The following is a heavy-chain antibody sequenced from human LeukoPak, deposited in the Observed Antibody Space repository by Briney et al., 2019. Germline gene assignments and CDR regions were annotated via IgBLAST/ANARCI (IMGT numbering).Heavy chain of an antibody. D-gene: IGHD3-10*01. CDR2: INHSGST. V-gene: IGHV4-34*01. CDR3: AIGGDGSGPHPGY. CDR1: GGSFSGYY. Sequence: SETLSLTCAVYGGSFSGYYWSWIRQPPGKGLEWIGEINHSGSTNYNPSLKSRVTISVDTSKNQFSLKLSSVTAADTAVYYCAIGGDGSGPHPGYWGQGTLVTVSS. J-gene: IGHJ4*02.